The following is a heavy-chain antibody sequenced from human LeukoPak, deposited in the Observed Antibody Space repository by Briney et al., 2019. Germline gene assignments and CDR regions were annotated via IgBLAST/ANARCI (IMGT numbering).Heavy chain of an antibody. CDR2: INRSGST. D-gene: IGHD1-26*01. J-gene: IGHJ4*02. Sequence: SETLSLTCVVYSGSFSGYFWSWIRQPPGKGLEWIGEINRSGSTNYNPSLKSRVTISVDTSKNQFSLKLSSVPAADTAVYYCARGIVGPTYFDYWGQGTLVTVSS. V-gene: IGHV4-34*01. CDR3: ARGIVGPTYFDY. CDR1: SGSFSGYF.